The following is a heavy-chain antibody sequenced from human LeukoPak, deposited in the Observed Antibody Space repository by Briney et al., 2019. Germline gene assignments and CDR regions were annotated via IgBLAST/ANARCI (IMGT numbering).Heavy chain of an antibody. D-gene: IGHD1-26*01. J-gene: IGHJ4*01. CDR3: VREWEFHWGGIDY. CDR1: GYTFTGYY. CDR2: INPKSGGT. Sequence: ASVKVSCKASGYTFTGYYIHWVRQAPGQGLEWMGWINPKSGGTNYVQKFQGRVNMTRDTSISTAYMELSRLTSDDTAVYYCVREWEFHWGGIDYWGHGTPVTVSS. V-gene: IGHV1-2*02.